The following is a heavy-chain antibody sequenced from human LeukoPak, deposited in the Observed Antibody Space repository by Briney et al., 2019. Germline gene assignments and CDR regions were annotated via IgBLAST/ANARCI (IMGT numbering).Heavy chain of an antibody. CDR3: ASQTDCGGDCYTFDY. V-gene: IGHV3-48*02. CDR2: ISSSSTI. Sequence: GGSLRLSCAASGFTFSSYTMNWVRQAPGKGLEWVSSISSSSTIYYADSVKGRFTISRDNAKNSLYLQMNSLRDEDTAVYYCASQTDCGGDCYTFDYWGQGTLVTVSS. CDR1: GFTFSSYT. D-gene: IGHD2-21*02. J-gene: IGHJ4*02.